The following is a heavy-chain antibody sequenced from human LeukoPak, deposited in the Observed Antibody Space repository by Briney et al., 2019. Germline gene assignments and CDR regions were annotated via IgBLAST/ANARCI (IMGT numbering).Heavy chain of an antibody. D-gene: IGHD3-3*01. CDR1: GGSFSGYY. CDR3: ARHAKYDFWSGYYFDY. CDR2: VNHSGST. J-gene: IGHJ4*02. Sequence: SETLSLTCAVYGGSFSGYYWSWIRQPPGKGLEWIGEVNHSGSTNYSPSLKSRVTISVDTSKNQFSLKLSSVTAADTAVYYCARHAKYDFWSGYYFDYWGQGTLVTVSS. V-gene: IGHV4-34*01.